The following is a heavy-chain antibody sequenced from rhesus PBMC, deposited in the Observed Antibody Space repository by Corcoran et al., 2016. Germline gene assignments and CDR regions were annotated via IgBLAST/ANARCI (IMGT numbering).Heavy chain of an antibody. CDR2: NNNETGNP. CDR1: GYTFTWSS. D-gene: IGHD2-39*02. Sequence: QVQLVQSGAEVKQPGASVKVSCKASGYTFTWSSMNLVRQAHGQRLEWMGWNNNETGNPTYAQGFKERVTFSMDTSNSTAYLQISSLKTEDTAVYYCAKYTTYFDYWGQGVLVTVSS. J-gene: IGHJ4*01. CDR3: AKYTTYFDY. V-gene: IGHV7-114*01.